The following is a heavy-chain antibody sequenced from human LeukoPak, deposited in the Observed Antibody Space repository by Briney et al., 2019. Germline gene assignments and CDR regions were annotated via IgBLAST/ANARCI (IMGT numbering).Heavy chain of an antibody. J-gene: IGHJ4*02. Sequence: TGGSLRLSCAASGFTFSSYYMNWVRQAPGKGLEWISYITGTSTTIYYADSVKGRFTISRDNAKNSLYLQMNSLREEDTAVYYCAREPGFGDFYFDYWGQGTLVTVSS. CDR2: ITGTSTTI. CDR1: GFTFSSYY. CDR3: AREPGFGDFYFDY. D-gene: IGHD2-21*02. V-gene: IGHV3-48*02.